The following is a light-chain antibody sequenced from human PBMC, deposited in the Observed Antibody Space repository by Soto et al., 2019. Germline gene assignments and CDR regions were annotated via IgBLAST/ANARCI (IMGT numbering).Light chain of an antibody. J-gene: IGKJ5*01. CDR1: QSISSW. CDR3: QQCNSYSIT. V-gene: IGKV1-5*03. Sequence: DIQMTQSPSTLSASVGDRVTITCRASQSISSWLAWYQQKPGKAPKLLIYKASSLESGVPSRFSGSGSGTEFTLTISSLQPDDFATYYSQQCNSYSITFGQGTRLEIK. CDR2: KAS.